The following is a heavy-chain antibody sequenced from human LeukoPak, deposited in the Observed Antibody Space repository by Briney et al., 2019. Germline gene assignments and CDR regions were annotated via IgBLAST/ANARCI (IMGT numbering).Heavy chain of an antibody. CDR2: ISSGGYAI. CDR3: ARGISSGTVVALDAFDI. V-gene: IGHV3-48*04. D-gene: IGHD2-15*01. Sequence: GGSLRLSCAASGFTFSSYSMNWVRQAPGKGLEWVSYISSGGYAIYYADSVKGRFTISRDNAKNSLYLQMNSLRSEDTAVYYCARGISSGTVVALDAFDIWGQGTMVTVSS. CDR1: GFTFSSYS. J-gene: IGHJ3*02.